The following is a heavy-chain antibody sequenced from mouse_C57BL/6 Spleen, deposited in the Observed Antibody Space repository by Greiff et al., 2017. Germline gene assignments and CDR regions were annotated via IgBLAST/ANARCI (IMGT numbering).Heavy chain of an antibody. CDR1: GYAFSSSW. Sequence: VKLQESGPELVKPGASVKISCKASGYAFSSSWMNWVKQRPGKGLEWIGRIYPGDGDTNYNGKFKGKATLTADKSSSTAYMQLSSLTSEDSAVYFCANYYGSVAYWGQGTLVTVSA. CDR2: IYPGDGDT. V-gene: IGHV1-82*01. D-gene: IGHD1-1*01. CDR3: ANYYGSVAY. J-gene: IGHJ3*01.